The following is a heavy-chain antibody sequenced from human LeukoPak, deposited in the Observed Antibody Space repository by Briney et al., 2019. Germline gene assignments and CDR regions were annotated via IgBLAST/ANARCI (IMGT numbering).Heavy chain of an antibody. J-gene: IGHJ4*02. V-gene: IGHV3-30*02. Sequence: GGSLRLSCAASGFTFSSYAMHWVRQPPGKGLEWVAVIRYDGSNKYYADSVKGRFTISRDNSKNTLYLQMNSLRAEDTAVYYCAKDLTRIAAVWGQGTLVTVSS. CDR3: AKDLTRIAAV. CDR1: GFTFSSYA. CDR2: IRYDGSNK. D-gene: IGHD6-13*01.